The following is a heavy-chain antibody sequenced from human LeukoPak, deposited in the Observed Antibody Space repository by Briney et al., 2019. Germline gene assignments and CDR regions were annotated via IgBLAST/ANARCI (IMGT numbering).Heavy chain of an antibody. CDR3: ARDGGYCSGGSCYSNWFDP. Sequence: GASVKVSCMASGYTFTSYGISWVRQAPGQGLEWMGWISAYNGNTNYAQKLQGRVTITTDTSTSTAYMELRSLRSDDTAVYYCARDGGYCSGGSCYSNWFDPWGQGTLVTVSS. CDR1: GYTFTSYG. D-gene: IGHD2-15*01. CDR2: ISAYNGNT. J-gene: IGHJ5*02. V-gene: IGHV1-18*01.